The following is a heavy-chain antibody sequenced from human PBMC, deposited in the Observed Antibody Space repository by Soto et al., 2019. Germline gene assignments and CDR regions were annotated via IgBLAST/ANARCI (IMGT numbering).Heavy chain of an antibody. D-gene: IGHD3-10*01. J-gene: IGHJ2*01. CDR1: GFTFSSYR. V-gene: IGHV3-21*01. CDR2: SSSSSIYI. CDR3: WRDPPRYYGSVSYYNAAGVSDFDL. Sequence: GGSLRLSCAASGFTFSSYRMNWVRQAPGKGLDWFSSSSSSSIYIYYVDSVKGRCTISRDNAKNSLYLQMNSLRAEDTAVYYCWRDPPRYYGSVSYYNAAGVSDFDLWGRGTLVTVAS.